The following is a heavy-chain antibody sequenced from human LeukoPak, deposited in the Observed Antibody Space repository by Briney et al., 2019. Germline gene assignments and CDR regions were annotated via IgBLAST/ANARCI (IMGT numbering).Heavy chain of an antibody. D-gene: IGHD6-13*01. J-gene: IGHJ5*02. Sequence: ASVKVSCKASGYTFTSYDINWVRLATGQGREWMGCMNPNSGNTGYAQKFQGRVTMTRNTSISTAYMELSSLRSEDTAVYYCARGDSSSFGWFDPWGQGTLVTVSS. V-gene: IGHV1-8*01. CDR3: ARGDSSSFGWFDP. CDR2: MNPNSGNT. CDR1: GYTFTSYD.